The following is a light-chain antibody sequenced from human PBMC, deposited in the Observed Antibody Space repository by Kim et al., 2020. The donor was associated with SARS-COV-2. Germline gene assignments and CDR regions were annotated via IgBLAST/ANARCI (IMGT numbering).Light chain of an antibody. CDR1: ERLNGCY. Sequence: PGDSATLSSRTRERLNGCYLAWYKQKPGHAPTLLIFGASTRVTGIPERFSGGGSGTDFTLTIRRLEPDDFGVYYCLQYGNSLRTFGQGTKVDIK. CDR2: GAS. V-gene: IGKV3-20*01. CDR3: LQYGNSLRT. J-gene: IGKJ1*01.